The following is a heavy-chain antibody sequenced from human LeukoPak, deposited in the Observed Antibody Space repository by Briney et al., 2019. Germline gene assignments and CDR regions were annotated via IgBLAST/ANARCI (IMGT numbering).Heavy chain of an antibody. V-gene: IGHV3-23*01. CDR3: AKAPMVRGIIPQNFDY. Sequence: GGSLRLSCAASGFTFSSYAMSWVRQAPGKGLEWVSGISGSGGSTYYADSVKGRFTISRDNSKNTLYLQMNSLRGEDTAVYYCAKAPMVRGIIPQNFDYWGQGTLVTVSS. J-gene: IGHJ4*02. D-gene: IGHD3-10*01. CDR2: ISGSGGST. CDR1: GFTFSSYA.